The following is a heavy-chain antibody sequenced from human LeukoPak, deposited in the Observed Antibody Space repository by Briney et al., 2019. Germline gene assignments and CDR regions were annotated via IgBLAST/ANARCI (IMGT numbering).Heavy chain of an antibody. D-gene: IGHD2-21*01. V-gene: IGHV3-74*01. CDR1: GLTFSNVW. Sequence: GGSLRLSCEVSGLTFSNVWMHWVRQAPGQGLVWVSRINTAGSSVYADPVKGRFTISRDNAKNMVYLQMNSLRAEDTAVYYCASFRDTDNWGRGTMVTVSS. CDR2: INTAGSS. CDR3: ASFRDTDN. J-gene: IGHJ3*01.